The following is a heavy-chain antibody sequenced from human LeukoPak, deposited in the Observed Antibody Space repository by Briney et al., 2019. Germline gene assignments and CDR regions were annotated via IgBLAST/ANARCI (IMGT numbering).Heavy chain of an antibody. V-gene: IGHV3-23*01. J-gene: IGHJ3*01. CDR2: ISGSGAST. D-gene: IGHD6-19*01. Sequence: SGGSLRLSCAASGXTFNSYAMSWVRQAPGKGLEWVSAISGSGASTYYADAVKGRFTISRDNSKYTLYLQMNSLRAEDTAVYYCARDPPGPVAGIDAFDVWGQGTLVTVSS. CDR1: GXTFNSYA. CDR3: ARDPPGPVAGIDAFDV.